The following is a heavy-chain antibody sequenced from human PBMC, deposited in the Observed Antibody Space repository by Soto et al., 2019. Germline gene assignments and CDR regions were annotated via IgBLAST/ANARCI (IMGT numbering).Heavy chain of an antibody. CDR3: ARRGIYYDSSGSFDY. V-gene: IGHV4-39*01. Sequence: QLQLQESGPGLVKPSATLSLTCTVSGGSISSSSYYWGWIRQPPGKGLEWIGSIYYRGSSYYNPSLKIRVTISVDTSKNQYSLKLSSVTAADTAVYYCARRGIYYDSSGSFDYWGQGTLVTVSS. D-gene: IGHD3-22*01. CDR1: GGSISSSSYY. CDR2: IYYRGSS. J-gene: IGHJ4*02.